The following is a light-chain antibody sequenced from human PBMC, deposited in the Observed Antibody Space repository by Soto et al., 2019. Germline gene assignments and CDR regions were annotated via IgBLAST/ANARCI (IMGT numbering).Light chain of an antibody. CDR2: KVS. CDR3: MQGTHWPPYT. V-gene: IGKV2-30*01. Sequence: DVVMTQSPLSLPVTLGQPASISCRSSQSLVYSDGNTYLIWLHQRPGQSPRRLISKVSKRDSGVPDRFSGSGSGTDFTLEISRVEAEYVGVYYCMQGTHWPPYTVGQGTKLEI. J-gene: IGKJ2*01. CDR1: QSLVYSDGNTY.